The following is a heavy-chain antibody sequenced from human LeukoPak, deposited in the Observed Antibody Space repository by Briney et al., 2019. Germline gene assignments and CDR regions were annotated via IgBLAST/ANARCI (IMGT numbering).Heavy chain of an antibody. Sequence: GGTLRLSCAASGFTLSSYGMSWVRQAPGKGLEWVSSISSSSSYIYYADSVKGRFTISRDNAKNSLYLQMNSLRAEDTAVYYCARDSGNYLDAFDIWGQGTMVTVSS. CDR2: ISSSSSYI. D-gene: IGHD1-7*01. V-gene: IGHV3-21*01. CDR1: GFTLSSYG. J-gene: IGHJ3*02. CDR3: ARDSGNYLDAFDI.